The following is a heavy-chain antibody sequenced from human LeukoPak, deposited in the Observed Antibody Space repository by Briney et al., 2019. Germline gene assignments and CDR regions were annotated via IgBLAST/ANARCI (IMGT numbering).Heavy chain of an antibody. Sequence: SEALSLTCAVSGGSIGSYYWSWLRQPPGRGLEWIGYIYYSGTTNYNPSLKSRVTISVDTSKNQFSLRLSSVTAVDTAVYYCAREGDGDYDEGAFDIWGQGTMVTVSS. CDR2: IYYSGTT. V-gene: IGHV4-59*01. CDR1: GGSIGSYY. CDR3: AREGDGDYDEGAFDI. J-gene: IGHJ3*02. D-gene: IGHD4-17*01.